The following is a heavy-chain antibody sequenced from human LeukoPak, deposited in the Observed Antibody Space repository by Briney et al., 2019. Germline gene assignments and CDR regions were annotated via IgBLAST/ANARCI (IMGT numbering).Heavy chain of an antibody. CDR2: INSDGSTT. D-gene: IGHD6-13*01. CDR1: GFSLSSYW. V-gene: IGHV3-74*01. CDR3: ARRQYRSSWYYFDY. J-gene: IGHJ4*02. Sequence: GESLRLSCAASGFSLSSYWMHWVRQAPGKGLVWVSRINSDGSTTNYADSVKGRFTISRDNAKNTLYLQMNSLRAEDTAVYYCARRQYRSSWYYFDYWGQGTLVTVSS.